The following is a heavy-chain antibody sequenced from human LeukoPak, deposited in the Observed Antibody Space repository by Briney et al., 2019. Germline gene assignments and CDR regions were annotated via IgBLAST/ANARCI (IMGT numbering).Heavy chain of an antibody. CDR3: ARERILTFDY. D-gene: IGHD2-15*01. V-gene: IGHV4-34*01. Sequence: SETLSLTCAVYGGSFSGYYWSWIRQPPGKGLEWIGEINHSGSTNYNPSLKIRVTISEDTSKNQFSLKLSSVTAADTAVYYCARERILTFDYWGQGTLVTVSS. CDR1: GGSFSGYY. J-gene: IGHJ4*02. CDR2: INHSGST.